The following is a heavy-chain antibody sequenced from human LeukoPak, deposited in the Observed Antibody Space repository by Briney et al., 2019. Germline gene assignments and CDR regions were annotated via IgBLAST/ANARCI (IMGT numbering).Heavy chain of an antibody. CDR3: AAREMAVSYYFDY. CDR2: IVVGSGNT. CDR1: GFTFTSSA. Sequence: TSVKVSCKASGFTFTSSAMQWVRQARGQRLEWIGWIVVGSGNTNYAQKFQERVTITRDMSTSTVYMELSSLRSEDTAVYYCAAREMAVSYYFDYWGQGTLVTVSS. V-gene: IGHV1-58*02. J-gene: IGHJ4*02. D-gene: IGHD5-24*01.